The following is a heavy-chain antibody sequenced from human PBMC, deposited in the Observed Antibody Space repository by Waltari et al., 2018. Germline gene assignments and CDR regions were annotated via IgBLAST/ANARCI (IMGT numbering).Heavy chain of an antibody. CDR1: GGSFSGYY. CDR3: ARRYCSSTSCSSNWFDP. J-gene: IGHJ5*02. CDR2: INHSGST. D-gene: IGHD2-2*01. Sequence: QLQLQQWGAGLLKPSETLSLTCAVYGGSFSGYYWSWIRQPPGKGLEWIGEINHSGSTNYNPALKSRVTISVDTSKNQFSLKLSSVTAADTAVYYCARRYCSSTSCSSNWFDPWGQGTLVTVSS. V-gene: IGHV4-34*01.